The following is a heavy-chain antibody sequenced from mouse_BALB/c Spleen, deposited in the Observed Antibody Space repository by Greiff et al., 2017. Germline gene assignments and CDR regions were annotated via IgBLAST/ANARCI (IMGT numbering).Heavy chain of an antibody. D-gene: IGHD1-1*01. CDR2: INSGGGNT. CDR3: ARYGDYYGSSPFDY. V-gene: IGHV5-9*03. CDR1: GFTFSSYG. Sequence: EVKVEESGGGLVQPGGSLKLSCAASGFTFSSYGMSWVRQTPDKRLELVATINSGGGNTYYPDSVKGRFTISRDNAKNNLYLQMSSLRSEDTALYYCARYGDYYGSSPFDYWGQGTTLTVSS. J-gene: IGHJ2*01.